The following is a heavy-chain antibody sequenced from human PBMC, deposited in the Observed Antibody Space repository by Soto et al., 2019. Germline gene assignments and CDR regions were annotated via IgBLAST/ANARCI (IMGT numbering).Heavy chain of an antibody. CDR1: GYTFTSFY. Sequence: QVPLVQSGAEVKNPGASVKLSCKASGYTFTSFYIHWVRQAPGQGLEWMAIINPNGGSTNYAPNLHGRVTLTRDTSTNTVYIQLSSLGSEDTAVYYCARGLTSGDYWGQGTLVTVSS. V-gene: IGHV1-46*01. CDR3: ARGLTSGDY. CDR2: INPNGGST. D-gene: IGHD7-27*01. J-gene: IGHJ4*02.